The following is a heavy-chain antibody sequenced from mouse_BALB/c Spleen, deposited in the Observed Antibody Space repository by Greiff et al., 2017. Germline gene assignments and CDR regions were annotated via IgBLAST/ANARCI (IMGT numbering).Heavy chain of an antibody. Sequence: EVQRVESGGGLVKPGGSLKLSCAASGFTFSDYYMYWVRQTPEKRLEWVATISDGGSYTYYPDSVKGRFTISRDNAKNNLYLQMSSLKSEDTAMYYCARSFYYDYDGGAMDYWGQGTSVTVSS. CDR1: GFTFSDYY. J-gene: IGHJ4*01. D-gene: IGHD2-4*01. V-gene: IGHV5-4*02. CDR2: ISDGGSYT. CDR3: ARSFYYDYDGGAMDY.